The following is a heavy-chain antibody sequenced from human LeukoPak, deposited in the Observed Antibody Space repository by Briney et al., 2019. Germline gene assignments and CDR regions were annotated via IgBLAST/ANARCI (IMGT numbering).Heavy chain of an antibody. D-gene: IGHD3-9*01. CDR2: ISAYNGNT. CDR3: ARDQAATNTQVRFCLD. J-gene: IGHJ4*02. Sequence: ASVKVSCKASGYAFTSYGISWVRQAPGQGLEWMGWISAYNGNTNFAQKLQGRVTMTTDTSTSTAYMDLRSLRSDDTAVYYCARDQAATNTQVRFCLDWGQGTLVTVSS. V-gene: IGHV1-18*01. CDR1: GYAFTSYG.